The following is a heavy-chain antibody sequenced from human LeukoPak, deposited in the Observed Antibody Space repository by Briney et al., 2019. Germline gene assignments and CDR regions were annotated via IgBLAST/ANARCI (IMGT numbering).Heavy chain of an antibody. Sequence: GESLKISCKGSGYSFTNYWIGWVRQTSGKGLEWMGIIYPGDSDTRYSPSFQGQVTISADKSVSSAYLQWNSLKASDTAMYYCASQTTVPRVDAFNVWGQGTVVTVSS. CDR1: GYSFTNYW. CDR2: IYPGDSDT. D-gene: IGHD4-17*01. CDR3: ASQTTVPRVDAFNV. V-gene: IGHV5-51*01. J-gene: IGHJ3*01.